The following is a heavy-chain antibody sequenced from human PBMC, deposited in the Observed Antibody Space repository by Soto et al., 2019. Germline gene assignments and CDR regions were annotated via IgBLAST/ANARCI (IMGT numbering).Heavy chain of an antibody. D-gene: IGHD3-9*01. Sequence: SSETLSLTCTVSGGSISSGDYYWSWIRQPPGKGLEWIGYIYYSGSTYYNPSLKSRVTISVDTSKNQFSLKLSSVTAADTAVYYCARLTGEAVLRYFDWSNSAFEYWGQGPRVTVSS. J-gene: IGHJ4*02. CDR1: GGSISSGDYY. CDR2: IYYSGST. V-gene: IGHV4-30-4*01. CDR3: ARLTGEAVLRYFDWSNSAFEY.